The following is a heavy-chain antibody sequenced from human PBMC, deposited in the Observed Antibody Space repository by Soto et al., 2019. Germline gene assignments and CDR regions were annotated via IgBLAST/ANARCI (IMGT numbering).Heavy chain of an antibody. CDR2: IIPILGIA. J-gene: IGHJ4*02. V-gene: IGHV1-69*04. D-gene: IGHD4-17*01. CDR3: ARDAIYGDYVYYFDY. CDR1: GGTFSSYT. Sequence: ASVKVSCKASGGTFSSYTISWVRQAPGQGLEWMGRIIPILGIANYAQKFQGRVTITADKSTSTAYMELSSLRSEDTAVYYCARDAIYGDYVYYFDYWGQGTLVTVSS.